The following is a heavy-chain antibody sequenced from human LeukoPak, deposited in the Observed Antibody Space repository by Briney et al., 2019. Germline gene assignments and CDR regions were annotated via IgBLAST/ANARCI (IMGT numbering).Heavy chain of an antibody. CDR1: GGSISGSTVY. CDR2: INYSGYT. V-gene: IGHV4-39*01. J-gene: IGHJ4*02. CDR3: ARPGYYDNSGFNFDY. D-gene: IGHD3-22*01. Sequence: PSETLSLTCTVSGGSISGSTVYWGWIRQPPGKGLEWIGGINYSGYTYYNPSLKSRVTISVDTPKNQFSLKLISVTAADTAVYYCARPGYYDNSGFNFDYWGQGTLVTVSS.